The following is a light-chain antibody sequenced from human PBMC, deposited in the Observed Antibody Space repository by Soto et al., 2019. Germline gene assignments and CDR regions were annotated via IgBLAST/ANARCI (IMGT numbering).Light chain of an antibody. CDR3: QRYNNWPPAT. CDR2: GAS. Sequence: EIVMTQSPATLSVSPGERATLSCRASQSVNSNLAWYQQKPGQAPRLLIYGASTRATGIPDRVSGSGSGTEFTLTISSLQSEDFAVYYCQRYNNWPPATFGGGTKVEIK. CDR1: QSVNSN. V-gene: IGKV3-15*01. J-gene: IGKJ4*01.